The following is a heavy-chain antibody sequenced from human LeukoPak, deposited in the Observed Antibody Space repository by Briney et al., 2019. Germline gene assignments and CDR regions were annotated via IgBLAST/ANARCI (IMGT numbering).Heavy chain of an antibody. CDR1: GYSISSAYY. J-gene: IGHJ4*02. D-gene: IGHD3-16*01. CDR2: IYHSGST. Sequence: SETLSLTCSVSGYSISSAYYWGWIRQPPGKGLEWIGSIYHSGSTYYNPSLKSRVTISVDTSKSQFSLKLTSVTAADTAVYYCARDNLGFGDLSKYYFDYWGQGTLVTVSS. CDR3: ARDNLGFGDLSKYYFDY. V-gene: IGHV4-38-2*02.